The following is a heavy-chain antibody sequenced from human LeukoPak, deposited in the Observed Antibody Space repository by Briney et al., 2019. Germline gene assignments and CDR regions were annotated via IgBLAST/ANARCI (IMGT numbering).Heavy chain of an antibody. CDR3: ARPYYYDSSGYSYYFDY. V-gene: IGHV3-74*01. Sequence: GSLRLSCAASGFTFSVYWMHWVRQAPGKGLVWVSRINSDGSSIGYADSVKGRFTISRDNAKNTLYLQMNSLRAEDTAVYYCARPYYYDSSGYSYYFDYWGQGTLVTVSS. CDR1: GFTFSVYW. D-gene: IGHD3-22*01. J-gene: IGHJ4*02. CDR2: INSDGSSI.